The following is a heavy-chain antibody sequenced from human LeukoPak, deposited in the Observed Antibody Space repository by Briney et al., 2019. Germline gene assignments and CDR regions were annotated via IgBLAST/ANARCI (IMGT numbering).Heavy chain of an antibody. CDR1: GGSISSGDYY. CDR3: ARDRGYGDYVTFDY. Sequence: SETLSLTCTVSGGSISSGDYYWSWIRQPPGKGLEWIGYIYYSGSTYYNPSLKSRVTISADTSKNQFSLKLSSVTAADTAVYYCARDRGYGDYVTFDYWGQGTLVTVSS. J-gene: IGHJ4*02. D-gene: IGHD4-17*01. V-gene: IGHV4-30-4*01. CDR2: IYYSGST.